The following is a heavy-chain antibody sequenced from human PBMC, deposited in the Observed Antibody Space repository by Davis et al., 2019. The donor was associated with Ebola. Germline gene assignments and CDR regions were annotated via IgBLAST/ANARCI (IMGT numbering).Heavy chain of an antibody. CDR3: ARDGWGATGGTGWFDP. J-gene: IGHJ5*02. D-gene: IGHD6-13*01. V-gene: IGHV3-30*03. Sequence: GESLKISCAASGFTFSSYAMSWVRQAPGKGLEWVAVISYDGSNKYYADSVKGRFTISRDNSKNTMFLQMSSLTTEDTALYYCARDGWGATGGTGWFDPWGQGTLVTVSS. CDR1: GFTFSSYA. CDR2: ISYDGSNK.